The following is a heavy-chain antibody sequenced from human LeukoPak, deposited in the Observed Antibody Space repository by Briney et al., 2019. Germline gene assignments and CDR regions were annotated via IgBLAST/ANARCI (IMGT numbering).Heavy chain of an antibody. J-gene: IGHJ4*02. D-gene: IGHD3-3*01. Sequence: PGGSLSLLCTASGFTYSRCAMRWLREAPGKGLEWVSAISGSGGSTYYADSVKGRFTISRDNSKNTLYLQMNSLRAEDTAVYYCAKDQGVADDLNWGQGTLVTVSS. CDR2: ISGSGGST. CDR3: AKDQGVADDLN. CDR1: GFTYSRCA. V-gene: IGHV3-23*01.